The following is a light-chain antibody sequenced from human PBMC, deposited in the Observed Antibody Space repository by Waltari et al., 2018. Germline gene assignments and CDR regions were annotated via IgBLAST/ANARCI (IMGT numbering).Light chain of an antibody. J-gene: IGKJ2*03. CDR1: QGISAY. CDR3: QQLNSYPRS. V-gene: IGKV1-9*01. Sequence: DIQLTQSPSFLSASVGDRVTITCRASQGISAYLAWYQQTPGKAPKLLIHTASTLRSGVPSRFSGSGAGTEFTLTISSLQPEDFATYYCQQLNSYPRSFGQGTKLEIK. CDR2: TAS.